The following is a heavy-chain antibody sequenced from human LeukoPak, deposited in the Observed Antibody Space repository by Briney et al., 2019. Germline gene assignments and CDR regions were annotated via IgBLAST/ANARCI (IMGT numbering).Heavy chain of an antibody. CDR1: GGSFSGYY. V-gene: IGHV4-34*01. CDR3: ARETVVVVATAYDY. Sequence: SETLSLTCAVYGGSFSGYYWSWIRQPPGKGLEWIGEINHSGSTNYNPSLKSRVTMSVDTSKNQFSLKLSSVTAADTAVYYCARETVVVVATAYDYWGQGTLVTVSS. D-gene: IGHD2-15*01. CDR2: INHSGST. J-gene: IGHJ4*02.